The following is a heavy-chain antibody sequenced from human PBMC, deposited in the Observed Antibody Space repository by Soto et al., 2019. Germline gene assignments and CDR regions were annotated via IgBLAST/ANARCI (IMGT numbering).Heavy chain of an antibody. CDR2: IIPIVGTA. J-gene: IGHJ4*02. V-gene: IGHV1-69*06. CDR1: GGTFSSDA. D-gene: IGHD3-10*01. Sequence: HVQLVQSGAEVQKPGYSVKVSCKASGGTFSSDAISWVRQAPGQGLEWMGGIIPIVGTANYAQKFQGRVTITADKSTSTAHMELRSLRSEDTAVYYCSGGGVFIYYLDYWGQGTLVTVCS. CDR3: SGGGVFIYYLDY.